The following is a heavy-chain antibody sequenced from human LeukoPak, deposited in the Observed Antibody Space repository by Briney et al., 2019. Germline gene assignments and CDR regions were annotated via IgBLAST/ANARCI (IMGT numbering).Heavy chain of an antibody. CDR2: IYTGGNT. Sequence: GGSLRLSCAASGFTVDSNYLSWVRQAPGKGLEWVSTIYTGGNTYYAASVKGRFTISRDISKNTLYLQMNSLRAEDTAVYYCARGYCSSISCYVDYWGQGTLVTVSS. CDR3: ARGYCSSISCYVDY. D-gene: IGHD2-2*01. J-gene: IGHJ4*02. CDR1: GFTVDSNY. V-gene: IGHV3-53*05.